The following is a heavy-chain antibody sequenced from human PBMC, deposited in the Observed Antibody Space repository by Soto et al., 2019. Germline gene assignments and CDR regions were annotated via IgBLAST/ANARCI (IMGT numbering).Heavy chain of an antibody. CDR2: ISYDGFNR. J-gene: IGHJ5*02. D-gene: IGHD6-13*01. V-gene: IGHV3-30*03. Sequence: QVPLVESGGGVVQPGRSLRLSCAASGFTFTSYGMHWVRQAPGKGLEWVAVISYDGFNRYYGDSVKGRFTISRDDSKNTLYLQLNSLRPEDTAVYYCAMDARIAVAKGALCNWFDPWGQGTLVTVSS. CDR3: AMDARIAVAKGALCNWFDP. CDR1: GFTFTSYG.